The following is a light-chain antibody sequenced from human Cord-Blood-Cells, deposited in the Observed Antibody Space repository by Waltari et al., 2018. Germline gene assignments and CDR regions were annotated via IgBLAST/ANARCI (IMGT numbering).Light chain of an antibody. CDR3: SSYAGSNNLV. V-gene: IGLV2-8*01. CDR2: EVS. CDR1: RSNVGGYNY. J-gene: IGLJ2*01. Sequence: QPALTQPPSASGSPGQSVTLSCTGTRSNVGGYNYVSWYQQHPGKAPTLMIYEVSKRPSGVPDRFSGSKSGNTASLTVSGLQAEDEADYYCSSYAGSNNLVFGGGTKLTVL.